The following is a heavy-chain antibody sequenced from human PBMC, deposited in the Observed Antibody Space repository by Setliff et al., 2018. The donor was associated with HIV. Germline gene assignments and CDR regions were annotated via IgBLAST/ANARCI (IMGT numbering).Heavy chain of an antibody. CDR2: GSSRGDT. CDR1: DSGNYY. D-gene: IGHD4-17*01. V-gene: IGHV4-4*07. J-gene: IGHJ4*02. CDR3: ARAAAGNTGPFDL. Sequence: SETLSLTCTVSDSGNYYWSWIRQPAGKGLEWIGRGSSRGDTNYNPSLKSRVTMSVDTSKNKFSLQLTSVTASDTAVSFCARAAAGNTGPFDLWGQRSPVTVSS.